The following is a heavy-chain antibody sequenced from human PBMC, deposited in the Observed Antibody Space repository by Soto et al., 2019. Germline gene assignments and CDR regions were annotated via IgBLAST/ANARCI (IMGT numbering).Heavy chain of an antibody. J-gene: IGHJ4*02. D-gene: IGHD3-9*01. Sequence: GGSLRLSCAASGFTFSSYAMSWVRQAPGKGLEWVSGISGSGGSTHYADSVKGRFTISRDNSKNTLYLQMSSLRAEDTAVYYCVKLRFFDWLSRFDFWGQGTLVTVSS. CDR3: VKLRFFDWLSRFDF. V-gene: IGHV3-23*01. CDR1: GFTFSSYA. CDR2: ISGSGGST.